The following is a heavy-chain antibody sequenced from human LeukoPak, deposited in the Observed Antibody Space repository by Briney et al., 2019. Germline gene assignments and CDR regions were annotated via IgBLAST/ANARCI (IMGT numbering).Heavy chain of an antibody. CDR2: ISGSDGST. V-gene: IGHV3-23*01. Sequence: PPGGSLRLSCAASGFTFSSYAMSWVRQAPGKGLEWVSAISGSDGSTYYADSVKGRFTISRDNSKNTLYLQMNSLRAEDTAVYYSAKSIRGWLQYGQRTGYYFDYWGERTLVTVSS. D-gene: IGHD5-24*01. CDR1: GFTFSSYA. J-gene: IGHJ4*02. CDR3: AKSIRGWLQYGQRTGYYFDY.